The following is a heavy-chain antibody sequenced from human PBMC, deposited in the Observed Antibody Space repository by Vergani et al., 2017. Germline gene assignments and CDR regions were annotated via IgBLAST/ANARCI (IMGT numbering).Heavy chain of an antibody. CDR1: GFTFFNFA. J-gene: IGHJ6*02. CDR2: IYSGGST. D-gene: IGHD5-12*01. V-gene: IGHV3-53*04. Sequence: EVQLLESGGALVQPGGSLRLSCAASGFTFFNFAMGWVRQAPGKGLEWVSVIYSGGSTYYADSVKGRFTISRHNSKNTLYLQMNSLRAEDTAVYYCARDRVDIVATTTYYYYYYGMDVWGQGTTVTVSS. CDR3: ARDRVDIVATTTYYYYYYGMDV.